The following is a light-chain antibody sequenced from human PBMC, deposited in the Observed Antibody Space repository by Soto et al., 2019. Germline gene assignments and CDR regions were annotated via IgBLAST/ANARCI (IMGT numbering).Light chain of an antibody. CDR3: CSYTSSSIDYV. Sequence: QSALTQPASVSGSPGQSITISCTGTSSDVGGYNYVSWYQQHPGKAPKLMIYEVSNRPSGVSNRFSGSKSGNTASLTISGLQAEDEADYYYCSYTSSSIDYVFGTGTKLTVL. CDR2: EVS. J-gene: IGLJ1*01. CDR1: SSDVGGYNY. V-gene: IGLV2-14*01.